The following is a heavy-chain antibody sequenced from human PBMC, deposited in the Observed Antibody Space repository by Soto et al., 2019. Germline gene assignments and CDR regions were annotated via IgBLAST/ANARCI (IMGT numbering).Heavy chain of an antibody. V-gene: IGHV3-74*01. D-gene: IGHD3-10*01. J-gene: IGHJ4*02. CDR3: ARGIFGSGTANDS. CDR1: GFTFSGSW. Sequence: EVQLVESGGGLVQPGGSLRLSCAASGFTFSGSWMHWVRQAPGKGLVWVSRINGDGSGTSYADFVKGRFTISRDDAKNRLFLQMSGLRAADTAVYYCARGIFGSGTANDSWGQGTRVTVSS. CDR2: INGDGSGT.